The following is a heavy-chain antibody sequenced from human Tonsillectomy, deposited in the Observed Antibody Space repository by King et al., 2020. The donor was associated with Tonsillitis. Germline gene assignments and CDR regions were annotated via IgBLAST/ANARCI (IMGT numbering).Heavy chain of an antibody. Sequence: VKLVESGGGLVQPGGSLRLSCAASRFTFSNYAMTWVRQAPGKGLEWVSVISGSGDSTYYADSVKGRFTISRDNSRNTLYLQMNSLRAEDTAVYYCAREVGNFDYWGQGTLVTVSS. J-gene: IGHJ4*02. CDR1: RFTFSNYA. V-gene: IGHV3-23*04. D-gene: IGHD1-1*01. CDR3: AREVGNFDY. CDR2: ISGSGDST.